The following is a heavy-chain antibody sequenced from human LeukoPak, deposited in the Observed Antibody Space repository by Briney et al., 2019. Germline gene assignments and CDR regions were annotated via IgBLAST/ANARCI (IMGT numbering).Heavy chain of an antibody. CDR2: IYYSGST. Sequence: KPSETLSLTCTVSGGSISSSSYYWGWIRQPPGKGLEWIGSIYYSGSTYYNPSLKSRVTISVDTSKNQFSLKLSSVTAADTAVYYCARVPVLLWFGELLQWDAFDIWGQGTMVTVSS. CDR1: GGSISSSSYY. V-gene: IGHV4-39*07. D-gene: IGHD3-10*01. J-gene: IGHJ3*02. CDR3: ARVPVLLWFGELLQWDAFDI.